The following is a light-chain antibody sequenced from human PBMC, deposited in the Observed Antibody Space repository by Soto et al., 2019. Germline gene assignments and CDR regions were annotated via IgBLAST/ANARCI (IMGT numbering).Light chain of an antibody. CDR3: SSYTAIRTK. CDR1: NSDIGTYIY. Sequence: QSALTQPASVSGSPGQSITISCTGTNSDIGTYIYVSWYQQHPGKAPKLLIYDVSNRTSGVSNRFSGSKSGNTASLTISGLQAEDEADYYCSSYTAIRTKFGGGTKLTVL. J-gene: IGLJ2*01. CDR2: DVS. V-gene: IGLV2-14*01.